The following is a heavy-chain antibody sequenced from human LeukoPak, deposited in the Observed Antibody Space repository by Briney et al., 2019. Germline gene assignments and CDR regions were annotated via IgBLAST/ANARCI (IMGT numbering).Heavy chain of an antibody. D-gene: IGHD3-22*01. J-gene: IGHJ4*02. CDR2: ISRSRSYI. CDR1: GFTLSIYS. V-gene: IGHV3-21*01. CDR3: AREIYYYDSSGYYHDY. Sequence: PGGSVTLLCRVWGFTLSIYSVNGLPRARGRGGEWVSSISRSRSYIYYEESVKGRFTISRDNAKNSLSLQMHSLRAEDTAVYYCAREIYYYDSSGYYHDYWGQGTLVTVSS.